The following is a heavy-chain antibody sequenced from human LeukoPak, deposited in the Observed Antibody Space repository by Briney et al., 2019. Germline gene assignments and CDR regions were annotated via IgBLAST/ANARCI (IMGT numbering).Heavy chain of an antibody. Sequence: PSQTLSLTCTVSGGSISSGGYYWSSIRQHPGQGLQWIGYIYYSGSTYYNPSLKSRVTISVDTSKNQFSRKLSSVTAADTAVYYCARDAGDCSSTSCTVDYWGQGTLVTVSS. CDR3: ARDAGDCSSTSCTVDY. D-gene: IGHD2-2*01. CDR1: GGSISSGGYY. V-gene: IGHV4-31*03. CDR2: IYYSGST. J-gene: IGHJ4*02.